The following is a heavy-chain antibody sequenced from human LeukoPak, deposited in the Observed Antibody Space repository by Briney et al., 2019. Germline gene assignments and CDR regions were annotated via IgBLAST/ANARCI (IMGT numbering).Heavy chain of an antibody. J-gene: IGHJ4*02. V-gene: IGHV1-46*01. D-gene: IGHD3-22*01. CDR1: GYTFTSYY. Sequence: GASVKVSCKASGYTFTSYYMHWVRQAPGQGLEWMGIINPSGGSTSYAQKFQGRVTMTRDMSTGTVYMELSSLRSEDTAVYYCARDRGYYDSSGYYHPSYYFDYWGQGTLVTVSS. CDR2: INPSGGST. CDR3: ARDRGYYDSSGYYHPSYYFDY.